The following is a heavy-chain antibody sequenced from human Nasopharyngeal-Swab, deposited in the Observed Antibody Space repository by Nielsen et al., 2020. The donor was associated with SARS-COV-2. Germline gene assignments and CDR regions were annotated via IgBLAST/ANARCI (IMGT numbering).Heavy chain of an antibody. J-gene: IGHJ6*02. Sequence: GESLQISCAPSGFSVGSNYVSWVRQAPGKGLEWVSILYSGGVTFYADSVEGRFSISRDNSKNTIYLQMNNLRAEDTAVYYCARDRNTVLAGHSYFGMDVWGQGTMVTVSS. CDR2: LYSGGVT. V-gene: IGHV3-53*01. D-gene: IGHD4-11*01. CDR3: ARDRNTVLAGHSYFGMDV. CDR1: GFSVGSNY.